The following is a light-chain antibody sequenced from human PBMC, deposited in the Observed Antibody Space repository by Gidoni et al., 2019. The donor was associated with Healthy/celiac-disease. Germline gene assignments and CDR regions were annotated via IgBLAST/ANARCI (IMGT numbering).Light chain of an antibody. CDR2: DSS. CDR3: QVRGKWPPA. CDR1: ESVGSY. V-gene: IGKV3-11*01. J-gene: IGKJ4*01. Sequence: EIVLTQSPATLTLSPGERATLSCRASESVGSYLGWYQQKPGQAPRLLIYDSSNRATGIPGRFSGSGSGTDFTLTISSLEPEDFAVYYCQVRGKWPPAFXGXTKVENK.